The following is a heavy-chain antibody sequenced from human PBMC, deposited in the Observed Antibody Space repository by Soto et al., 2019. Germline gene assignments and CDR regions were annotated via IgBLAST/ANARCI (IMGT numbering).Heavy chain of an antibody. V-gene: IGHV2-5*01. J-gene: IGHJ3*02. CDR2: IYWSGDE. CDR1: GFSLSTSGVG. Sequence: QGTLKESGRTLVKPTQTLTLTCSFSGFSLSTSGVGVGWIRQSPGEALEWLALIYWSGDEHYRPSLKSRLSIIKDTSKNHVVLIMTDMDPVDTATYYCARGLATLPVFAFDIWGQGTMVTVSS. CDR3: ARGLATLPVFAFDI. D-gene: IGHD6-6*01.